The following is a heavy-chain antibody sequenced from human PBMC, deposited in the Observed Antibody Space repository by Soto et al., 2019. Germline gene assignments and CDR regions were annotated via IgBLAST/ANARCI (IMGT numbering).Heavy chain of an antibody. J-gene: IGHJ6*02. CDR1: GGSISSGDYY. V-gene: IGHV4-30-4*01. D-gene: IGHD5-12*01. CDR2: IYYSGST. Sequence: SETLSLTCTVSGGSISSGDYYWSWIRQPPGKGLEWIGYIYYSGSTYYNPSLKSRVTISVDTSKNQFSLKLSSVTAADTAVYYCDSYEGYYGMDVWGQGTTVTVSS. CDR3: DSYEGYYGMDV.